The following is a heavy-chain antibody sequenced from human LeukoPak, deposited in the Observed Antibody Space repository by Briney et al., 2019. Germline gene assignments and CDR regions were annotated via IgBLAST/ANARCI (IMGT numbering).Heavy chain of an antibody. Sequence: PGRSLRLSCAASGFTFSTYAMHWVRQAPGKGLDWVAVISHDGINKYYTDSVKGRLTISRDNSKNTLYLQMNSLRAEGTALYYCVRVAQVGPPFDIWGQGTMVTVSS. CDR1: GFTFSTYA. J-gene: IGHJ3*02. V-gene: IGHV3-30*04. D-gene: IGHD1-26*01. CDR3: VRVAQVGPPFDI. CDR2: ISHDGINK.